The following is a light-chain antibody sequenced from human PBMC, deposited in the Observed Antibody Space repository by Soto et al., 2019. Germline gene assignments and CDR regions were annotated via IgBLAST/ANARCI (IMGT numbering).Light chain of an antibody. CDR1: QSISSW. Sequence: DIQMTQSPSALSASEGGKITITCRANQSISSWLAWYQQQPGKAPSLLIYRASTLESGVPSRFSGSGSGTEFSLTISGLQPDDFATYYCQQYKTYSFGGGTKVDIK. J-gene: IGKJ4*01. CDR3: QQYKTYS. V-gene: IGKV1-5*03. CDR2: RAS.